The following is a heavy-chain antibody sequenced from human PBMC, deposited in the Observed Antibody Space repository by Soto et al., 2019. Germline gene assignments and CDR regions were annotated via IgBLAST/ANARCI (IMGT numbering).Heavy chain of an antibody. Sequence: GGSLRLSCAASGFIFSNFGMHWVRQAPGKGLEWVAVIWYDGSNEYYADSVKGRFTISKDNSKNTLYLQMNSLRAEDTAVYYCARDDIPGIAVAKYGMDVWGQGTTVTSP. V-gene: IGHV3-33*01. D-gene: IGHD6-19*01. J-gene: IGHJ6*02. CDR2: IWYDGSNE. CDR1: GFIFSNFG. CDR3: ARDDIPGIAVAKYGMDV.